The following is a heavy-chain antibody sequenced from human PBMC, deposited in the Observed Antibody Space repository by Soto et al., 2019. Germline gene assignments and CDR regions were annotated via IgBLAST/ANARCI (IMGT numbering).Heavy chain of an antibody. CDR3: ARGKIHYDFWSGYYIWFDP. Sequence: SVKVSCKASGGTFSSYAISWVRQAPGQGLEWMGGIIPIFGTANYAQKFQGRVTITADESTSTAYMELSSLRSEDTAVYYCARGKIHYDFWSGYYIWFDPWGQGTLVTVSS. CDR1: GGTFSSYA. CDR2: IIPIFGTA. D-gene: IGHD3-3*01. V-gene: IGHV1-69*13. J-gene: IGHJ5*02.